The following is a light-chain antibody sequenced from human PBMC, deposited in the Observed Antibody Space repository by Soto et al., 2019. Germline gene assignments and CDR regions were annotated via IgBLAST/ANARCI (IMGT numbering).Light chain of an antibody. J-gene: IGKJ4*01. CDR3: QQSYSTPQLT. V-gene: IGKV1-39*01. CDR1: QSISSY. Sequence: DIPMTQSPSSLSASVGDRVTITCRASQSISSYLNWYQQKPGKAPKLLIYAASSLQSGVPSRFSGSGSGTDFTLTISSLQPEDFAPYYCQQSYSTPQLTFGGGTKVEIK. CDR2: AAS.